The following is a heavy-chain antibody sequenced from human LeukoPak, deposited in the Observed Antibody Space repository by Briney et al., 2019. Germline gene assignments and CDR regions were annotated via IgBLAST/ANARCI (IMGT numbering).Heavy chain of an antibody. D-gene: IGHD4-23*01. J-gene: IGHJ4*02. Sequence: SETLSLTCTVSGGSISYYYWSWIRQPPGKGLEWIGYIYYSGSTIYNPSLKSRVTISVDTSKNQFSLKLSSVTAADTAVYYCARRDYGGNPFDYWGQGTLVTVSS. CDR2: IYYSGST. V-gene: IGHV4-59*01. CDR1: GGSISYYY. CDR3: ARRDYGGNPFDY.